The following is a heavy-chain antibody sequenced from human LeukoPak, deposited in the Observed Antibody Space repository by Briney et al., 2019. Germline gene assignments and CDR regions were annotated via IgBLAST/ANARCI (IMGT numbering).Heavy chain of an antibody. Sequence: SVKVSCKASGGTFSSYAISWVRQAPGQGLEWMGGIIPIFGTANYAQKFQGRVTITTDESTSTGYMEPSSLRSEDTAVYYCARDHRFSNSYYFDYWGQGTLVTVSS. CDR2: IIPIFGTA. D-gene: IGHD3-3*01. CDR3: ARDHRFSNSYYFDY. V-gene: IGHV1-69*05. J-gene: IGHJ4*02. CDR1: GGTFSSYA.